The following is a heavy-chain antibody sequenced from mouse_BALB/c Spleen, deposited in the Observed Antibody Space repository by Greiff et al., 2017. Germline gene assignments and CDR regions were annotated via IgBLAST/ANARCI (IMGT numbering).Heavy chain of an antibody. J-gene: IGHJ2*01. CDR3: AKNDYGNPFDY. CDR1: GFSLTSYG. Sequence: VKLMESGPSLVQPSQSLSITCTVSGFSLTSYGVHWVRQSPGKGLEWLGVIWRGGSTDYNAAFMSRLSITKDNSKSQVFFKMNSLQADDTAIYYCAKNDYGNPFDYWGQGTTLTVAS. D-gene: IGHD2-1*01. V-gene: IGHV2-5-1*01. CDR2: IWRGGST.